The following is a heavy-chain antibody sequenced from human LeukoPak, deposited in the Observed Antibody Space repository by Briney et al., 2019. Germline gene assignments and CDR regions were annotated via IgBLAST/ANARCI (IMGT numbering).Heavy chain of an antibody. CDR1: GYTFTSYG. Sequence: ASVKVSCKASGYTFTSYGISWVRQAPGQGLEWMGWISAYNGNTNYAQKLQGTVTMTTDTSTSTAYMELRSLRFDDTAVYYCARDRAGTTSRLFDYWGQGTLVTVSS. J-gene: IGHJ4*02. V-gene: IGHV1-18*01. CDR3: ARDRAGTTSRLFDY. CDR2: ISAYNGNT. D-gene: IGHD1-1*01.